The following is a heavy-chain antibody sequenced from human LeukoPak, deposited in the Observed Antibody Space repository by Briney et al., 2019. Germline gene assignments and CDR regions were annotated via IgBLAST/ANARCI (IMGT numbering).Heavy chain of an antibody. CDR1: GYTFTGYY. J-gene: IGHJ5*02. CDR2: INPNSGGT. D-gene: IGHD6-13*01. Sequence: ASVKVSCKASGYTFTGYYMHWVRQAPGQGLEWMGWINPNSGGTNYAQKFQGRVTMTRDTSISTAYMELSRLRSDDTAVYYCATAQRYSSSWYRVYNWFDPWGQGTLVTVSS. V-gene: IGHV1-2*02. CDR3: ATAQRYSSSWYRVYNWFDP.